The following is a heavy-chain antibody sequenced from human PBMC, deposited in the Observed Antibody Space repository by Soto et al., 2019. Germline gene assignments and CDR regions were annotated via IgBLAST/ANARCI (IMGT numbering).Heavy chain of an antibody. J-gene: IGHJ5*02. Sequence: GASVKVSCKASGGTFSSYAIIWVRQAPGQGLEWMGGIIPIFGTANYAQKFQGRVTITVDESTSTAYMELSSLRSEDTAVYYCARALTGYSSGWPDNWFDPWGQGTLVTVSS. V-gene: IGHV1-69*13. CDR3: ARALTGYSSGWPDNWFDP. CDR2: IIPIFGTA. D-gene: IGHD6-19*01. CDR1: GGTFSSYA.